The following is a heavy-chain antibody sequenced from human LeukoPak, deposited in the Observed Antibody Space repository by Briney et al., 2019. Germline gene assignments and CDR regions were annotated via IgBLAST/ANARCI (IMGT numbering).Heavy chain of an antibody. J-gene: IGHJ4*02. CDR2: IYSGGTT. CDR3: ASILRSSSGYYFDY. D-gene: IGHD3-10*01. V-gene: IGHV3-66*01. CDR1: GFTVSTDY. Sequence: GGSLRLSCAASGFTVSTDYMSWVRQAPGKGLEWVSVIYSGGTTFYADSVRGKFTISRDNSKNTLYLQMNSLRAEDTAVYYCASILRSSSGYYFDYWGQGTLVTVSS.